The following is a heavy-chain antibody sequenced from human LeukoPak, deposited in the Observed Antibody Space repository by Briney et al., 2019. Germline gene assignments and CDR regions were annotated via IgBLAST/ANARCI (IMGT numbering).Heavy chain of an antibody. D-gene: IGHD5-24*01. CDR2: IKQDGSEK. CDR3: AREADDGVYYFDY. Sequence: GGSLRLSCAASGFTFTTYWMSWVRQAPGKGLEWVANIKQDGSEKYYVASVMGRFTVSRDNAKNSLYLQMNSLRAEDTAVYYCAREADDGVYYFDYWGQGTLVTVSS. J-gene: IGHJ4*02. CDR1: GFTFTTYW. V-gene: IGHV3-7*01.